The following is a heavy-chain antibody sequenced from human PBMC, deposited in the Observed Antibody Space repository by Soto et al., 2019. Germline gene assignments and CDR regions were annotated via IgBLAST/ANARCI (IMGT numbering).Heavy chain of an antibody. CDR2: IYYSGGT. V-gene: IGHV4-59*01. D-gene: IGHD3-22*01. CDR1: GGSISSYY. J-gene: IGHJ5*02. Sequence: SETLSLTCTVSGGSISSYYWSWIRQPPGKGLEWIGYIYYSGGTNYNPSLKSRVTISVDTSKNQFSLKLSSVTAADTAVYYCARAQDYYDSSGFWNNWFDPWGQGTLVTVSS. CDR3: ARAQDYYDSSGFWNNWFDP.